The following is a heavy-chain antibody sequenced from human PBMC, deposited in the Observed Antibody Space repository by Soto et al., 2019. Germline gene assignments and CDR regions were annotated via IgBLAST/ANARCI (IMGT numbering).Heavy chain of an antibody. CDR1: GGSFSGYY. V-gene: IGHV4-34*01. J-gene: IGHJ4*02. CDR3: ARILFDTGNDY. CDR2: INHSGST. Sequence: SETLSLTCAVYGGSFSGYYWSWIRQPPGKGLEWIGEINHSGSTNYNPSLKSRVTISVDTTKNQFSLKLSSVTAADTALYYCARILFDTGNDYWGQGTLVTVSS. D-gene: IGHD3-10*01.